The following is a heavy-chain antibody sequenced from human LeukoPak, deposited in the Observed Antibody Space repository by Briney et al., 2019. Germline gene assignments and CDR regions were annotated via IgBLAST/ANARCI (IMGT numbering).Heavy chain of an antibody. D-gene: IGHD5-18*01. Sequence: PSETLSLTCAVYGGSFSGYYWSWIRQPPGRGLEWIGEINHSGSTNYNPSLKSRVTISVDTSKNQFSLKLSSVTAADTAVYYCARDTAMAWGYYYYMDGWGKGTTVTVSS. CDR3: ARDTAMAWGYYYYMDG. V-gene: IGHV4-34*01. CDR2: INHSGST. J-gene: IGHJ6*03. CDR1: GGSFSGYY.